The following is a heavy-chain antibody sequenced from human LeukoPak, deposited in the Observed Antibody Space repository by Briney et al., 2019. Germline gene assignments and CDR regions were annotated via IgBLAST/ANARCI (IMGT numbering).Heavy chain of an antibody. D-gene: IGHD2-2*01. CDR2: IYSDGNTT. CDR1: GFTFSNYW. V-gene: IGHV3-74*01. J-gene: IGHJ4*02. Sequence: GRSLRLSCAGSGFTFSNYWMDWVRHDPGKGLVWVSRIYSDGNTTNYADSVKGRFTISRDNAKNTLYLQMNSLRAEDTAVYYCARDQGSTSRGIDYWGQGTLVTVSS. CDR3: ARDQGSTSRGIDY.